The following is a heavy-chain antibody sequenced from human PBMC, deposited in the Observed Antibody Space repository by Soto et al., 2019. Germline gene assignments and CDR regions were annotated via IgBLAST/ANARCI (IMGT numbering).Heavy chain of an antibody. CDR1: GYTFTSFG. Sequence: GASVMVSGKASGYTFTSFGISWVRQAPGQGLEWMGWISAYNGNTNYAQKLQGRVTMTTDTSTSTAYMELRSLRSDDTAVYYCARLWEFVVVNDYWGQGTLVTVSS. CDR3: ARLWEFVVVNDY. J-gene: IGHJ4*02. CDR2: ISAYNGNT. V-gene: IGHV1-18*04. D-gene: IGHD2-21*01.